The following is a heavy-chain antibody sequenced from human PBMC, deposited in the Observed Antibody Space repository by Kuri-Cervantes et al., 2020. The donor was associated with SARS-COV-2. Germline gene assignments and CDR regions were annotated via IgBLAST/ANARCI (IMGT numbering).Heavy chain of an antibody. V-gene: IGHV3-9*01. CDR2: ISWNSGSI. J-gene: IGHJ4*02. CDR3: ATDLPCSSTSCHQTPVDY. CDR1: GFTFDDYA. Sequence: SLKISCAASGFTFDDYAMHWVRQAPGKGLEWVSGISWNSGSIGYADSVKGRFTISRDNAKNSLYLQMSSLRAEDTAVYYCATDLPCSSTSCHQTPVDYWGQGTLVTVSS. D-gene: IGHD2-2*01.